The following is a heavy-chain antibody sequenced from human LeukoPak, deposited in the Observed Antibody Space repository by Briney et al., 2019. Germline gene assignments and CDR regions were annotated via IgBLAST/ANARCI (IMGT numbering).Heavy chain of an antibody. CDR3: ARDFKRARYSATGYSFDY. CDR1: GFTFSSYW. J-gene: IGHJ4*02. D-gene: IGHD5-12*01. Sequence: GGSLRLSCAASGFTFSSYWMHWVRQAPGKGLVWVSRINSDGRSTSYADSVKGRFTISRDNAKNTLYLQMNSLRAEDTAVYYCARDFKRARYSATGYSFDYWGQGTLVTVSS. V-gene: IGHV3-74*01. CDR2: INSDGRST.